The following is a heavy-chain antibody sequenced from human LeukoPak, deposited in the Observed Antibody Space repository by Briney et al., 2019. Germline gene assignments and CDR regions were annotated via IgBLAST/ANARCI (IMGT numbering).Heavy chain of an antibody. CDR1: GDSISSSNYY. D-gene: IGHD4-17*01. V-gene: IGHV4-39*07. J-gene: IGHJ6*02. CDR3: ARVWVTTTRYYYGMDV. Sequence: KPSETLSLTCTVSGDSISSSNYYWGWIRQPPGKGLEWIGSIYYSGNTYYNPSLKSRVTISVDTSKNQFSLKLSSVTAADTAVYYCARVWVTTTRYYYGMDVWGQGTTVTVSS. CDR2: IYYSGNT.